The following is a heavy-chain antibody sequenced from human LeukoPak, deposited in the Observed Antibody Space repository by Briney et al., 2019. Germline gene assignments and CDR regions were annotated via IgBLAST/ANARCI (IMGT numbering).Heavy chain of an antibody. CDR3: ANWGGTQTIGDIWYGPLDY. J-gene: IGHJ4*02. V-gene: IGHV3-23*01. Sequence: PGGSLRLSCVASRFTFSKYIMTWVRQGPGKGLEWVASIRAGGDVTFYADSVKGRFRAPRDNSRKTVYLEMNSLRVDDTGVYFCANWGGTQTIGDIWYGPLDYWGQGTQVTVSS. CDR2: IRAGGDVT. D-gene: IGHD3-16*01. CDR1: RFTFSKYI.